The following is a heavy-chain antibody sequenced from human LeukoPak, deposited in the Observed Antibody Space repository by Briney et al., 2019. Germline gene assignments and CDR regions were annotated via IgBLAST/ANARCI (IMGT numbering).Heavy chain of an antibody. CDR3: AKGPPCSGGSCFPPNFDY. V-gene: IGHV3-23*01. J-gene: IGHJ4*02. Sequence: PGGSLRLSCAASGFTFSSCAMSWVRQAPGKGLEWVSTLSGSGGSTYYADSAQGRFTISRDNSNNTLYLQMNSLRAEDTALYYCAKGPPCSGGSCFPPNFDYWGQGTLVTVSS. D-gene: IGHD2-15*01. CDR1: GFTFSSCA. CDR2: LSGSGGST.